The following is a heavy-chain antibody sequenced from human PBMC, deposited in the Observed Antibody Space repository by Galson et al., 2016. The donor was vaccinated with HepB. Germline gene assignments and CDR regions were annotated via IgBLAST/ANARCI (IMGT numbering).Heavy chain of an antibody. CDR1: GYTFTSYY. D-gene: IGHD6-19*01. CDR3: ARAQRRTDSSGWNYFDY. J-gene: IGHJ4*02. Sequence: SVKVSCKASGYTFTSYYIHWVRQAPGQGLEWMGVINPSGGSTNYAQKFLGRVTMTTDTSTSTVYMELSILRSEDTAVYYCARAQRRTDSSGWNYFDYWGQGTLVTVSS. V-gene: IGHV1-46*01. CDR2: INPSGGST.